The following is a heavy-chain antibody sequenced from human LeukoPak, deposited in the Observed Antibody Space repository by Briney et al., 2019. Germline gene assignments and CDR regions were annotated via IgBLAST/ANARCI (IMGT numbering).Heavy chain of an antibody. D-gene: IGHD3-3*01. CDR3: ARDRGGRRYITIFGVVINPLDY. J-gene: IGHJ4*02. CDR2: ISSSSSYI. Sequence: GGSLRLSCAASGFTFSSYSMNWVRQAPGKGLEWVSSISSSSSYIYYADSVKGRFTISRDNAKNSLYLQMNSLRAEDTAMYYCARDRGGRRYITIFGVVINPLDYWGQGTLVTVSS. V-gene: IGHV3-21*01. CDR1: GFTFSSYS.